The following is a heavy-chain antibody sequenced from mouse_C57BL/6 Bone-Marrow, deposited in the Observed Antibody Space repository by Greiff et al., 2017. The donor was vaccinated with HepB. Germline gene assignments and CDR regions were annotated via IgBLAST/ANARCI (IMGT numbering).Heavy chain of an antibody. Sequence: EVQLQQSGPVLVKPGASVKMSCKASGYTFTDYYMNWVKQSHGKSLEWIGVINPYNGGTSYNQKFKGKATLTVDKSSSTAYMELNSLTSEDSAVYYCARSIYDGYYGWYFDVWGTGTTVTVSS. CDR3: ARSIYDGYYGWYFDV. V-gene: IGHV1-19*01. CDR2: INPYNGGT. CDR1: GYTFTDYY. J-gene: IGHJ1*03. D-gene: IGHD2-3*01.